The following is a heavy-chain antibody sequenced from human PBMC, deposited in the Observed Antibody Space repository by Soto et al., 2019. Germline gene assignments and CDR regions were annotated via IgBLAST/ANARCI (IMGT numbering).Heavy chain of an antibody. Sequence: SVKVSCKASGGTFSSYTISWVRQAPGQGLEWMGRIIPILGIASYAQKFQGRVTITGNKSTSTAYMELSSLRSEDTAVYYCARGPNCSSTSCYDFRYYYYYYMDVWGKGTTVTVSS. V-gene: IGHV1-69*02. CDR1: GGTFSSYT. D-gene: IGHD2-2*01. CDR2: IIPILGIA. J-gene: IGHJ6*03. CDR3: ARGPNCSSTSCYDFRYYYYYYMDV.